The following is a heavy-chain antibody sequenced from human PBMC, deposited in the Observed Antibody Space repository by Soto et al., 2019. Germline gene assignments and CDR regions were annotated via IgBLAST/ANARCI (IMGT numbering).Heavy chain of an antibody. CDR1: GYTFTSYD. CDR2: MNPNSGNT. D-gene: IGHD2-2*01. V-gene: IGHV1-8*01. J-gene: IGHJ6*03. Sequence: ASVKVSCKASGYTFTSYDINWVRQATGQGLEWMGWMNPNSGNTGYAQKFQGRVTMTRNTSISTAYMELSSLRSEDTAVYYCARGRIVPAARDRNRYYYYYMDGWGKGTTVTVSS. CDR3: ARGRIVPAARDRNRYYYYYMDG.